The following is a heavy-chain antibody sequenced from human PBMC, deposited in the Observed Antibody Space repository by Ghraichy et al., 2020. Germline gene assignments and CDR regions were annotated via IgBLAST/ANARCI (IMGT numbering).Heavy chain of an antibody. V-gene: IGHV3-7*03. CDR3: ARGSNYYDSSGYYPDY. J-gene: IGHJ4*02. CDR1: GFTFSSYW. D-gene: IGHD3-22*01. CDR2: IKHDGSEK. Sequence: GGSLRLSCAASGFTFSSYWMSWVRQAPGKGLEWVANIKHDGSEKYYVDSVKGRFTISRDNAKNSLYLQVNSLGAEDTAVDYCARGSNYYDSSGYYPDYWGQGTLVTVSS.